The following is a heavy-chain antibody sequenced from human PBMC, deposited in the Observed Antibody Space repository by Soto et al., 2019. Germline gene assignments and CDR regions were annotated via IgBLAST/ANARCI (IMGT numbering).Heavy chain of an antibody. CDR2: IYYSGIT. V-gene: IGHV4-59*01. D-gene: IGHD3-3*01. Sequence: PSETLSLTCTVSGGSISNYYWGWIRQPPGKGLEWIGYIYYSGITDYNPSLKSRVTISVDTSNNQFSLKLSSVTAADTAVYYCARVYDFWSGYYWFDPWGQGTLVTVSS. CDR3: ARVYDFWSGYYWFDP. CDR1: GGSISNYY. J-gene: IGHJ5*02.